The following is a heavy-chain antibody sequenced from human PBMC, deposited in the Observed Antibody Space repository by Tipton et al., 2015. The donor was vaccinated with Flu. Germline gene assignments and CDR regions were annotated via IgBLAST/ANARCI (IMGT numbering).Heavy chain of an antibody. D-gene: IGHD3-3*01. J-gene: IGHJ5*01. CDR2: LYYSGST. V-gene: IGHV4-59*01. CDR3: ASVPAYEGWFDS. CDR1: GGSFSGYY. Sequence: TLSLTCAVYGGSFSGYYWSWVRQSPGKGLEWIGYLYYSGSTKYNPSLKSRVTISGDTSKNQFSLNLTSVTAADTAVYYCASVPAYEGWFDSWGQGTLVTVSS.